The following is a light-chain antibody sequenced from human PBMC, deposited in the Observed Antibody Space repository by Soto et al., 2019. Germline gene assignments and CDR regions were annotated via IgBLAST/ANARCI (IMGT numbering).Light chain of an antibody. V-gene: IGKV3-15*01. J-gene: IGKJ5*01. CDR3: QQSNNWPPIT. Sequence: EIVLTQSPATLSVSPGESATLSCRASESVSRNLAWFQQKPGQAPRLLIYGASTRATGVPARFSGSGSGTDFTLTISGLQSEDLAVYYCQQSNNWPPITFGQGTRLEIK. CDR2: GAS. CDR1: ESVSRN.